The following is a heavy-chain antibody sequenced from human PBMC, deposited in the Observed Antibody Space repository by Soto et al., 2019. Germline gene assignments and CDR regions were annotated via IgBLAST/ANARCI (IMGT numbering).Heavy chain of an antibody. CDR1: GSTFDDYT. D-gene: IGHD6-13*01. CDR2: ISWDGGST. Sequence: PGGSLRLSCAASGSTFDDYTMHWVRQAPGKGLEWVSLISWDGGSTYYADSVKGRFTISRDNSKNSLYLQMNSLRTEDTALYYCAKDISAAGFNYFDYWGQGTLVTVSS. J-gene: IGHJ4*02. CDR3: AKDISAAGFNYFDY. V-gene: IGHV3-43*01.